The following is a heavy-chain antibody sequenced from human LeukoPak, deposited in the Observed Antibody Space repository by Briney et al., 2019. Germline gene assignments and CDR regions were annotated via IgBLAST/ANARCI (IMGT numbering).Heavy chain of an antibody. V-gene: IGHV4-61*02. Sequence: PSETLSLTCTVSGGSISSSSYYWSWIRQPAGKGLEWIGRVYTSGSTNYNPSLKSRVTMSVDTSKNQFSLKLSSVTAADTAVYYCARDRYYYDSSGDAFDIWGQGTMVTVSS. CDR3: ARDRYYYDSSGDAFDI. CDR1: GGSISSSSYY. CDR2: VYTSGST. J-gene: IGHJ3*02. D-gene: IGHD3-22*01.